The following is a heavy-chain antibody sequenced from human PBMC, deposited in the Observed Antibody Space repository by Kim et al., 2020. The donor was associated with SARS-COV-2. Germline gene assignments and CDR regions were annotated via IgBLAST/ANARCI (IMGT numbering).Heavy chain of an antibody. D-gene: IGHD3-16*01. CDR2: ISNDGSNK. V-gene: IGHV3-30*18. CDR3: AKELASGAYVEAFDI. CDR1: GFTFSSHA. Sequence: GGSLRLSCAASGFTFSSHAMHWVRQAPGKGLEWVAIISNDGSNKNFADSVKGRFTLSRDNSKNMVYLQMNSLRAEDTAVYHCAKELASGAYVEAFDIWGQGTVVTVSS. J-gene: IGHJ3*02.